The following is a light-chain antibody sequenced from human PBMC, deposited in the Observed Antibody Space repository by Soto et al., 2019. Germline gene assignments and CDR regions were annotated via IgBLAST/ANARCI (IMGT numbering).Light chain of an antibody. CDR2: DVS. J-gene: IGLJ1*01. Sequence: QSALTQPASVSGSPGQSITISCTGTSIDVGGYNYVSWYQQHPGKAPKLMIYDVSNRPSGVSNRFSGSKSGNTASLTISGLQAEDEADYYCSSYTSSSAYVFGPGTKLTVL. CDR3: SSYTSSSAYV. V-gene: IGLV2-14*01. CDR1: SIDVGGYNY.